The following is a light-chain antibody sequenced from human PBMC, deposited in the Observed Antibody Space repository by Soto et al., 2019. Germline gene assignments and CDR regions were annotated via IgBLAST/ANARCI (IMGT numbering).Light chain of an antibody. CDR1: SSDVGGYNY. CDR2: EVS. Sequence: QSALTQPPSASRSPGQSVTISCTGTSSDVGGYNYVSWYQQNPGKAPKLMIYEVSKRPSGVPDRFSGSKSGNTASLTVSGLQAEDEADYYCSSYAGSNNYVFGTGTKLTVL. J-gene: IGLJ1*01. CDR3: SSYAGSNNYV. V-gene: IGLV2-8*02.